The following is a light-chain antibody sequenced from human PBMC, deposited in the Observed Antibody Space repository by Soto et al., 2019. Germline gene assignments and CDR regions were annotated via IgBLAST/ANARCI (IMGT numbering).Light chain of an antibody. CDR1: QSVSSN. CDR2: GVS. V-gene: IGKV3D-15*01. CDR3: QQYHNTPIT. Sequence: EIEMTQSPATLSVSPGEIATLSCRASQSVSSNLAWYQQKPGQAPRLLIYGVSSRAAGIPDRFSDSGSGTDFTLTINGLEPEDFAVYYRQQYHNTPITFGQGTRLEIK. J-gene: IGKJ5*01.